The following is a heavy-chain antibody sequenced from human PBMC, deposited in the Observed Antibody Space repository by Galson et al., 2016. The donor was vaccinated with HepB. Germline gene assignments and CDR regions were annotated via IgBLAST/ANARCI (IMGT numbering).Heavy chain of an antibody. CDR3: AVSLLSGTAAAGPYYFDY. CDR1: GYSFTSNW. V-gene: IGHV5-51*01. D-gene: IGHD6-13*01. CDR2: VYPADSDT. Sequence: QSGAEVKKPGESLKISCKGSGYSFTSNWIGWVRQMPGKGLEWMGDVYPADSDTRYSPSFRGQVIISVDKSLNTAFLQWSSLRASDTAMYFCAVSLLSGTAAAGPYYFDYWGQGTLVTVSS. J-gene: IGHJ4*02.